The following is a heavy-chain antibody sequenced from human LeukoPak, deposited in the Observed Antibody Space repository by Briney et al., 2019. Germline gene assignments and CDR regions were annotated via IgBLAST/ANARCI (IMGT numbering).Heavy chain of an antibody. CDR3: ARDLSPPGDYVGYYGMDV. CDR1: GFTFSSYA. J-gene: IGHJ6*02. D-gene: IGHD4-17*01. Sequence: PRRSLRLSCAASGFTFSSYAMHWVRQAPGKGLEWVAVISYDGSNKYYADSVKGRFTISRDNSKNTLYLQMNSLRAEDTAVYYCARDLSPPGDYVGYYGMDVWGQGTTVTVSS. V-gene: IGHV3-30*01. CDR2: ISYDGSNK.